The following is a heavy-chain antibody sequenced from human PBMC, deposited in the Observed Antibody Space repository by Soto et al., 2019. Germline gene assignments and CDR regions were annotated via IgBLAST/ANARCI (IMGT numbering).Heavy chain of an antibody. J-gene: IGHJ4*02. V-gene: IGHV3-30*02. CDR3: AKGGYCSSTSCYVDY. CDR1: GFTFSSYG. D-gene: IGHD2-2*01. CDR2: IWYDGSNK. Sequence: VGSLRLSCAASGFTFSSYGMHWVRQAPGKGLEWVAVIWYDGSNKYYADSVKGRFTISRDNSKNTLYLQMNSLRAEDTAVYYCAKGGYCSSTSCYVDYWGQGTLVTVSS.